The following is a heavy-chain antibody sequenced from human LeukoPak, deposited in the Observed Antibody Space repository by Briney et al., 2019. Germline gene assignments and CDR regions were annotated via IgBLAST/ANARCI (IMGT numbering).Heavy chain of an antibody. CDR1: GITLSNYG. J-gene: IGHJ4*02. Sequence: GGSLRLSCVVSGITLSNYGMSWVRQAPGKGLEWVSGISERGGSTNYADSVKGRFIISRDTSKNTVYLQMNSLRVEDTAVYFCAKRGIVIRAVIVIGFHKEAYYFDYWGQGILVTVSS. V-gene: IGHV3-23*01. D-gene: IGHD3-10*01. CDR3: AKRGIVIRAVIVIGFHKEAYYFDY. CDR2: ISERGGST.